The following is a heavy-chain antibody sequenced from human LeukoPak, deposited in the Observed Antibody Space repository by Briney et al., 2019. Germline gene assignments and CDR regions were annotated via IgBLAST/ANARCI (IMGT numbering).Heavy chain of an antibody. CDR1: GFTFSSYS. J-gene: IGHJ6*03. CDR2: ISSSSTI. CDR3: ARDRVVPAAIGNYYYYYMDV. D-gene: IGHD2-2*02. V-gene: IGHV3-48*04. Sequence: GGSLRLSCAASGFTFSSYSMNWVRQAPGKGLEWVSYISSSSTIYYADSVKGRFTISRDNAKNSLYLQMNSLRAEDTAVYYCARDRVVPAAIGNYYYYYMDVWGKGTTVTVSS.